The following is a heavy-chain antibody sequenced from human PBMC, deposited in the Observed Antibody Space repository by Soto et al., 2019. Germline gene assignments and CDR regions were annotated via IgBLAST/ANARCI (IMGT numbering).Heavy chain of an antibody. J-gene: IGHJ6*02. V-gene: IGHV4-59*01. CDR1: GGSISSYY. CDR2: IYYSGST. CDR3: ARDLRIAAADVIEYYYYGMDV. D-gene: IGHD6-13*01. Sequence: SETLSLTCTVSGGSISSYYWSWIRQPPGKGLEWIGYIYYSGSTNYNPSLKSRVTISVDTSKNQFSLKLSSVTAADTAVYYCARDLRIAAADVIEYYYYGMDVWGQGNTVTVSS.